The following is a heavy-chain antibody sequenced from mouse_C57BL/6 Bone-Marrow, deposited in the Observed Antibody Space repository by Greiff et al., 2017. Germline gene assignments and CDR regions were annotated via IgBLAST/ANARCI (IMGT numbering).Heavy chain of an antibody. CDR1: GFSFNTYA. CDR3: VRQNIWDYGSSCAY. Sequence: EVHLVESGGGLVQPKGSLKLSCAASGFSFNTYAMNWVRQAPGQGLEWVARISSKSNNYATSYADSVKDRFTISRDDSESMLYLQMNNLKTEDTAMYYCVRQNIWDYGSSCAYWGQGTLVTVSA. D-gene: IGHD1-1*01. V-gene: IGHV10-1*01. J-gene: IGHJ3*01. CDR2: ISSKSNNYAT.